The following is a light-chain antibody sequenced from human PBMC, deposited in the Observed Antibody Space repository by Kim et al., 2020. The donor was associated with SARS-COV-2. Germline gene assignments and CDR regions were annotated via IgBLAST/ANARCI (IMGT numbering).Light chain of an antibody. CDR2: QDD. J-gene: IGLJ2*01. V-gene: IGLV3-1*01. CDR1: KLGDKF. Sequence: SYELTQPPSVSLSPGQTVSITCSGDKLGDKFVSWYQQKPGQTPLLVISQDDRRPSGIPERFSGSNSGNTATLTISGTQAMDEADYYCQAWDSNTYAVFGG. CDR3: QAWDSNTYAV.